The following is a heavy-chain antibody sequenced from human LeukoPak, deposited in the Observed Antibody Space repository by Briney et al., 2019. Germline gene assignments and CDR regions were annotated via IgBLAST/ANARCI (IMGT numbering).Heavy chain of an antibody. V-gene: IGHV3-74*01. CDR3: GRGKSPAAVDD. CDR2: INGDGSNV. Sequence: GGSLRLSCAASGFVISDYYMHWVRQAPGKGLVWVSHINGDGSNVNYADSVKGRFTISRDNAKNTLYLQMNSLRVEDTALYYCGRGKSPAAVDDWGQGTLVTVPS. J-gene: IGHJ4*02. D-gene: IGHD2-2*01. CDR1: GFVISDYY.